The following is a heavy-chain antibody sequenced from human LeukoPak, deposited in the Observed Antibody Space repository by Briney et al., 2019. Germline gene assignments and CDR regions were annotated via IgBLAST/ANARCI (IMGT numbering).Heavy chain of an antibody. J-gene: IGHJ6*02. CDR1: GFTFSSYE. CDR2: ISSSGSSI. D-gene: IGHD2-15*01. Sequence: PGGSLRLSCAASGFTFSSYEMNWVRQAPGKGLEWVSYISSSGSSIYYADSVKGRSTISRDNAKNSLYLQMNSLRAEDTAVYYCARDRIYYGMDVWGQGTTVTVSS. V-gene: IGHV3-48*03. CDR3: ARDRIYYGMDV.